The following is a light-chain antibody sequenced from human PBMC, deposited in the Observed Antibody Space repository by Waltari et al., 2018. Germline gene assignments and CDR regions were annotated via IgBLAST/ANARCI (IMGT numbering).Light chain of an antibody. V-gene: IGLV2-14*03. CDR3: SSYTSSSTWV. CDR1: SSNIISDNH. J-gene: IGLJ3*02. CDR2: DVN. Sequence: QSALTQPASVSGSPGQSITISCTAASSNIISDNHVSWYQQHPGKAPKVLTYDVNNRPSGVPHRFSGSRSGNTASLTISGLQAEDEADYYCSSYTSSSTWVFGGGTKLTVL.